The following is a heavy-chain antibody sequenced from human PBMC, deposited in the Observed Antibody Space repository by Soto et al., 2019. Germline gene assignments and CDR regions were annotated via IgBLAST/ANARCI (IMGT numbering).Heavy chain of an antibody. Sequence: EVLLLQFGGGLVQPGGSLSLSCSAAGFSFRNYAMNWVRQAPGKGLEWVSAISGSGRSTYYADSVKGRFTISRDNSRDTLFLHMSSLRAEDTAMYYCARDPHRGGNYDSLYFDYWGQGKLVTVSS. CDR1: GFSFRNYA. CDR3: ARDPHRGGNYDSLYFDY. J-gene: IGHJ4*02. CDR2: ISGSGRST. D-gene: IGHD1-7*01. V-gene: IGHV3-23*01.